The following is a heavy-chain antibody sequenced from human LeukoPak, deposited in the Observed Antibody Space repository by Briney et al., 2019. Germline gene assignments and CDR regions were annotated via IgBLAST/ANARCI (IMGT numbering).Heavy chain of an antibody. V-gene: IGHV4-61*02. CDR1: GASISSGNYY. CDR2: VYTSGTA. CDR3: ARDLGPPWAMVRGGFDY. D-gene: IGHD3-10*01. Sequence: SQTLSLTCTVSGASISSGNYYWSWIRQPAGKGLEWIGRVYTSGTATYNPSLKSRVTISVDTSRNQFSLRLNSVTAADTALYYCARDLGPPWAMVRGGFDYWGQGTLVTVSS. J-gene: IGHJ4*02.